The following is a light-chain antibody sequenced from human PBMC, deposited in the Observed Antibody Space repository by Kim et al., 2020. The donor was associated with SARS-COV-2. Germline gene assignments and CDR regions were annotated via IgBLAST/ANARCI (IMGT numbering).Light chain of an antibody. Sequence: SYELTQPPSVSVSPGQTASITCSGDKLGDKYACWYQQKPGQSPVLVIYQDGKRPSGIPERFSGSNSGNTATLTISGTQAMDEADYYCQAWDSSTPHVVFGGGTQLTVL. V-gene: IGLV3-1*01. CDR2: QDG. CDR3: QAWDSSTPHVV. CDR1: KLGDKY. J-gene: IGLJ2*01.